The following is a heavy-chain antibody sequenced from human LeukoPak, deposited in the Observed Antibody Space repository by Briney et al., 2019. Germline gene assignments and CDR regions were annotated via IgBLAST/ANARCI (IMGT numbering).Heavy chain of an antibody. V-gene: IGHV4-34*01. D-gene: IGHD3-10*01. CDR3: ARGFGSGRYVVDY. J-gene: IGHJ4*02. CDR2: INHSGST. Sequence: PSEILSLTCAVYGGSFSGYYWSWIRQPPGKGLEWIGEINHSGSTNYNPSLKSRVTISVDTSKNQFSLKLSSVTAADTAVYYCARGFGSGRYVVDYWGQGTLVTVSS. CDR1: GGSFSGYY.